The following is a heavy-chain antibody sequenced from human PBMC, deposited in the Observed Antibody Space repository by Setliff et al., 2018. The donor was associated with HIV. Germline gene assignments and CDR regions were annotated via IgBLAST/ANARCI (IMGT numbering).Heavy chain of an antibody. J-gene: IGHJ4*02. D-gene: IGHD3-10*01. V-gene: IGHV4-34*01. Sequence: SETLSLTCAVYGGSFSGYYWSWIRQPPGKGLEWIGVSKRSGSTSYNPSLKSRVTISVDTSKNQFSLKLSSVTAADTAVYYCARVGKNYYGSGSIGSLDYWGQGTLVTVSS. CDR1: GGSFSGYY. CDR3: ARVGKNYYGSGSIGSLDY. CDR2: SKRSGST.